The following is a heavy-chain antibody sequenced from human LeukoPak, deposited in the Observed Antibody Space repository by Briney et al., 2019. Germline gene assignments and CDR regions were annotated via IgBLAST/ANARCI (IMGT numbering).Heavy chain of an antibody. CDR1: GFTFSNYA. Sequence: GASLRLSCAASGFTFSNYAMSGVRQARGKGLEWVSAISGSGGSTYYADSVKGRFTISRDNSKNTLYLQMNSLTAEDTAVYYCAKERENYDVLTGYLDWGQGTLVTVSS. CDR3: AKERENYDVLTGYLD. CDR2: ISGSGGST. V-gene: IGHV3-23*01. D-gene: IGHD3-9*01. J-gene: IGHJ4*02.